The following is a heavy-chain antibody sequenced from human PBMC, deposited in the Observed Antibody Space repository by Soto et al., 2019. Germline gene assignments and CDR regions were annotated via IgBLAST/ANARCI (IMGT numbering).Heavy chain of an antibody. J-gene: IGHJ6*02. CDR1: GGSISSHHW. D-gene: IGHD3-10*01. V-gene: IGHV4-4*02. CDR2: IFHGGST. CDR3: ARCAYGSYTYGLDV. Sequence: QVQLQESGPGLVKPSRTLSLTCAVSGGSISSHHWWTWVRQSPGQGLEWIGEIFHGGSTNYSPSLESPVTISINKSKSEFSLNLGSVTAADMAVYYCARCAYGSYTYGLDVWGQGTTVTVSS.